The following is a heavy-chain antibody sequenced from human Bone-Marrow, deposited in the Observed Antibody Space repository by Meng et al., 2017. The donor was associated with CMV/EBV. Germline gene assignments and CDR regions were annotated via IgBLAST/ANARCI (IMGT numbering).Heavy chain of an antibody. V-gene: IGHV1-46*02. D-gene: IGHD6-6*01. CDR3: ARDNSDSEIEYWWFDP. CDR2: INPRGDDT. CDR1: AHTFNTYW. Sequence: ASVKVSCKASAHTFNTYWVHWVRQAPGQGLEWMGVINPRGDDTGHAQKLQGRVTMTRDTSTNTVFMELSGITSEDMAVYYCARDNSDSEIEYWWFDPWGQGTPVTVSS. J-gene: IGHJ5*02.